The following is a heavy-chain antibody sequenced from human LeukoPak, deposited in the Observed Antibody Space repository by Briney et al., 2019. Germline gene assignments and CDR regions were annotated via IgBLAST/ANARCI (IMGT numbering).Heavy chain of an antibody. V-gene: IGHV3-23*01. CDR1: GFTFSSYG. J-gene: IGHJ4*02. D-gene: IGHD2-2*01. CDR3: ARALREPDDIVVVPAAILN. Sequence: GGSLRLSCAASGFTFSSYGMHWVRQAPGKGLEWVSSISGTGDSTYYGDSVKGRFTISRDNSKNTLFLQMNSLRAEDTAVYYCARALREPDDIVVVPAAILNWGQGTLVAVSS. CDR2: ISGTGDST.